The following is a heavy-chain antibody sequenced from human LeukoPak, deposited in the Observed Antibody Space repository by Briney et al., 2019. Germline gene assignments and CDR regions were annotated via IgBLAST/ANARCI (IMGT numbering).Heavy chain of an antibody. D-gene: IGHD6-13*01. CDR1: VGSISSYY. CDR2: IYYSGST. CDR3: ARRLATYSSSWDY. V-gene: IGHV4-59*08. Sequence: PSETLSLTCTVSVGSISSYYWSWIRQPPGKGLEGIGYIYYSGSTNYNPSLKSRVTISVDTSKNQFSLKLSSVTAADTAVYYCARRLATYSSSWDYWGQGTLVTVSS. J-gene: IGHJ4*02.